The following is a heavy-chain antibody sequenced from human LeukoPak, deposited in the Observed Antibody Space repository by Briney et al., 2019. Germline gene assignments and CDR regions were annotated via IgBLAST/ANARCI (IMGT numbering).Heavy chain of an antibody. CDR1: GFTFGDHA. J-gene: IGHJ4*02. D-gene: IGHD3-10*01. Sequence: TGRSLRLSCSASGFTFGDHAMSWVRQAPGKGLEWVGFIRSKGYGGTTEYAASVEGRFSLSRDDSKSFVYLQMSSLKTEDTAVYYCTRVRSGNDFDYWGQGTLATVSS. CDR3: TRVRSGNDFDY. CDR2: IRSKGYGGTT. V-gene: IGHV3-49*04.